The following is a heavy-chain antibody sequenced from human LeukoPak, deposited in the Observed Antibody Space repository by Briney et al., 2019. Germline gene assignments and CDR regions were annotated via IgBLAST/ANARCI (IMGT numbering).Heavy chain of an antibody. CDR2: IKSKTDGGTT. D-gene: IGHD3-10*01. J-gene: IGHJ4*02. CDR1: GFTFSNAW. V-gene: IGHV3-15*01. CDR3: TTSYMVRGVILTYYFDY. Sequence: GGSLRLSCAASGFTFSNAWMSWVRQAPGKGLEWVGRIKSKTDGGTTDYAAPVKGRFTISRDDSKNTLYLQMSSLKTEDTAVYYCTTSYMVRGVILTYYFDYWGQGTLVTVSS.